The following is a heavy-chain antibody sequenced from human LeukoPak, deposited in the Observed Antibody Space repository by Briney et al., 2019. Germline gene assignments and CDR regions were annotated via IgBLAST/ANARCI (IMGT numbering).Heavy chain of an antibody. CDR3: SRYFRGYNYFDY. V-gene: IGHV4-59*01. J-gene: IGHJ4*02. D-gene: IGHD5-12*01. Sequence: PSETLSLTCTVSGGSISGYYWSWIRQPPGQGLEWIGYIYYSGSNNYNPSLKSRVTISVDTSKNQFSLKLTSVTAADAAVYYCSRYFRGYNYFDYWGQGTLVTVSS. CDR2: IYYSGSN. CDR1: GGSISGYY.